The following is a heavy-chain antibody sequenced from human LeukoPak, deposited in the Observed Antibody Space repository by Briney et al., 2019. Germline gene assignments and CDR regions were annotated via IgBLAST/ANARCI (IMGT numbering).Heavy chain of an antibody. CDR1: GYTFTGYY. CDR2: INPNNGDT. CDR3: VREITRATTYFDS. Sequence: ASVKVYCKASGYTFTGYYIHWVRQAPGQGLEWMGRINPNNGDTNYAQKFPGRVTLTRDTSIGTAYMELSSLRSDDTAMYYCVREITRATTYFDSWGQGTLVTVSS. J-gene: IGHJ4*02. D-gene: IGHD1-26*01. V-gene: IGHV1-2*06.